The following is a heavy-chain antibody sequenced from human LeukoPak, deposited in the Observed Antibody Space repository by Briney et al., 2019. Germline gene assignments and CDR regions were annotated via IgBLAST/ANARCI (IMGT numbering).Heavy chain of an antibody. Sequence: SETLSLTCTVSGGSISSDYWSWIRQPPGKGLECVGYIYYSGSTNYNPSLKSRVTISVDTSKNQFSLKLSSVTAADTAVYYCARYISSWYEGWYFDLWGRGTLVTVSS. D-gene: IGHD6-13*01. CDR3: ARYISSWYEGWYFDL. CDR1: GGSISSDY. V-gene: IGHV4-59*08. CDR2: IYYSGST. J-gene: IGHJ2*01.